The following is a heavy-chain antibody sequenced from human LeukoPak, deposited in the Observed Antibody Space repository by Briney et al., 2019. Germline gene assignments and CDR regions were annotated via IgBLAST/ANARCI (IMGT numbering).Heavy chain of an antibody. D-gene: IGHD3-9*01. CDR2: LNHSGST. V-gene: IGHV4-34*01. J-gene: IGHJ6*04. CDR3: ARARDYDILTGYRYYYGMDV. CDR1: GGSFSGYY. Sequence: SETLSLTCAVYGGSFSGYYWSWIRHPPRTGQEWIGELNHSGSTNYNPSLKSRVTISVDTSKNQFSLKLSSVTAADTAVYYCARARDYDILTGYRYYYGMDVWGKGTTVTVSS.